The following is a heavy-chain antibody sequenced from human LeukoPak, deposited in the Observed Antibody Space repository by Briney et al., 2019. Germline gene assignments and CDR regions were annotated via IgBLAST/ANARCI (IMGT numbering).Heavy chain of an antibody. Sequence: ASVKVSFKASGYTFTSYDINWVRQATGQGLEWMGWMNPNSGNTGYAQKFQGRVTITRNTSISTAYMELSSLRSEDTAVYYCARRVALHSSSPPYYFDYWGQGTLVTVSS. V-gene: IGHV1-8*03. J-gene: IGHJ4*02. D-gene: IGHD6-6*01. CDR3: ARRVALHSSSPPYYFDY. CDR1: GYTFTSYD. CDR2: MNPNSGNT.